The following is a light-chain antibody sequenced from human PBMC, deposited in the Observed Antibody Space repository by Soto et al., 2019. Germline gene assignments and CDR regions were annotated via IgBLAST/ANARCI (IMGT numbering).Light chain of an antibody. J-gene: IGKJ4*01. CDR2: DAS. V-gene: IGKV3-11*01. Sequence: EIVLIQSPATLSLSPGERATLSCRASQSVGSNLAWYQHNPGQAPRLLIFDASNRATGIPARFSGSGSGTDFILAISSLEPEDFVVYYCQQHSNWPLTFGGGTKVEIK. CDR1: QSVGSN. CDR3: QQHSNWPLT.